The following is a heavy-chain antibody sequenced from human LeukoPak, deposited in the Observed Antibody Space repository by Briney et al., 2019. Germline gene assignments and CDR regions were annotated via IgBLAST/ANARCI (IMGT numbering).Heavy chain of an antibody. CDR1: GFTFSSFA. Sequence: GGSVRLSCAASGFTFSSFAMHWVRQAPGKGLEYVSAISSNGGSTYYANSVKGRFTISRDNSKNTLYLQMGSLRAEDMAVYYCARDLVGARGDYWGQGTLVTVSS. D-gene: IGHD1-26*01. J-gene: IGHJ4*02. V-gene: IGHV3-64*01. CDR2: ISSNGGST. CDR3: ARDLVGARGDY.